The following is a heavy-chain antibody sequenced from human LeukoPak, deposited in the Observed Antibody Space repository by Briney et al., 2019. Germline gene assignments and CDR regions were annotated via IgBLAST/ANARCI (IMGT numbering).Heavy chain of an antibody. CDR3: ARASGFLGWFDP. CDR1: GGSISSGGYY. V-gene: IGHV4-30-2*01. Sequence: PSQTLSLTCTVSGGSISSGGYYWSWIQQPPGKGLEWIGYIYHSGSTYYNPSLKSRVTISVDRSKNQFSLKLSSVTAADTAVYYCARASGFLGWFDPWGQGTLVTVSS. D-gene: IGHD2-21*01. J-gene: IGHJ5*02. CDR2: IYHSGST.